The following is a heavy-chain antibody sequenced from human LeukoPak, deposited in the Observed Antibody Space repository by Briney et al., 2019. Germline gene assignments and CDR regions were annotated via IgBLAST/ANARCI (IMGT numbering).Heavy chain of an antibody. CDR2: IYHSGST. V-gene: IGHV4-38-2*02. CDR3: ARDAVPAAMITYYYYYYMDV. CDR1: GYSISSGYY. D-gene: IGHD2-2*01. Sequence: SETLSLTCTVSGYSISSGYYWGWIRQPPGKGLEWIGSIYHSGSTYYNPSLKSRVTISVDTSKNQFSLKLSSVTAADTAVYYYARDAVPAAMITYYYYYYMDVWGKGTTVTVSS. J-gene: IGHJ6*03.